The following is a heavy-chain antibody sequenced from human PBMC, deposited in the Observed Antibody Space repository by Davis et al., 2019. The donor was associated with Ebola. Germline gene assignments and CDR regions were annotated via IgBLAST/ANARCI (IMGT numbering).Heavy chain of an antibody. Sequence: GESLKISCAASGFTFSSYWMSWVRQAPGKGLEWVAVISYDGSNKYYADSVKGRFTISRDNSKNTLYLQMNSLRAADKAVYYCARMGPYGDSPYDYYYYGMDVWGQGTTVTVSS. J-gene: IGHJ6*02. V-gene: IGHV3-30*03. CDR1: GFTFSSYW. CDR3: ARMGPYGDSPYDYYYYGMDV. D-gene: IGHD4-17*01. CDR2: ISYDGSNK.